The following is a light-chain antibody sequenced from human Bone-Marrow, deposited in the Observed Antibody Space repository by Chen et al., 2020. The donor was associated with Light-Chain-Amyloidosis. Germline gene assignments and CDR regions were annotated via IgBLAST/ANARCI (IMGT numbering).Light chain of an antibody. CDR2: GVT. CDR3: CSYAGSNTFL. J-gene: IGLJ2*01. CDR1: SSDIGTYSL. Sequence: QSALTQPASVSGSPGQSIPISCTGTSSDIGTYSLVSWYQHHPGKAPKLMIYGVTKRPSGVSDRFSGSRSGNTASLTISGLQAEDEADYYCCSYAGSNTFLFGGGTKLTVL. V-gene: IGLV2-23*02.